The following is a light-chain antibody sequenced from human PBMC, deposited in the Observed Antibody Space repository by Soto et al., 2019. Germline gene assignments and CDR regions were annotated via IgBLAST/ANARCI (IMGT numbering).Light chain of an antibody. J-gene: IGKJ2*01. CDR3: QQYGSSPHT. V-gene: IGKV3-20*01. Sequence: EIVLTQSPGTLSLSPGERATLSCRASQSVSSSYLAWYQHKPGQAPRLLIYGASSRATGIPDRFSGSGSGTDFTLTTSRLEPEDCAVYYCQQYGSSPHTFGQGTKLEIK. CDR1: QSVSSSY. CDR2: GAS.